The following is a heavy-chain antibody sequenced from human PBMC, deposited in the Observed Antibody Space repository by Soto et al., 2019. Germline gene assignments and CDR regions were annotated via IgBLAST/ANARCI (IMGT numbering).Heavy chain of an antibody. Sequence: PGGSLRLSCAASGFNFSSYAMHWVRQAPGKGLEWVAVISYDGGKKYYADSVKGRFTISRDNSKNTLYVEMNSLSAEDTAVYYCAREGQPAAGTTPHNWGQRTLVTVSS. J-gene: IGHJ4*02. CDR2: ISYDGGKK. CDR1: GFNFSSYA. D-gene: IGHD6-25*01. CDR3: AREGQPAAGTTPHN. V-gene: IGHV3-30*04.